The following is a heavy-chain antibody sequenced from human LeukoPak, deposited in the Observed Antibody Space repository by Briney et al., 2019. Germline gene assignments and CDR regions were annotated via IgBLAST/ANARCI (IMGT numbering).Heavy chain of an antibody. CDR1: GGSISSYY. V-gene: IGHV4-59*08. Sequence: SETLSLTCTVSGGSISSYYWSWIRQPPGKGLEWIGYIYYSGSTNYNPSLKSRVTISVDTSKNQFSLKLSSVTAADTAVYYCARHYSGSYHGWFDPWGQGTLVTVYS. CDR3: ARHYSGSYHGWFDP. CDR2: IYYSGST. J-gene: IGHJ5*02. D-gene: IGHD1-26*01.